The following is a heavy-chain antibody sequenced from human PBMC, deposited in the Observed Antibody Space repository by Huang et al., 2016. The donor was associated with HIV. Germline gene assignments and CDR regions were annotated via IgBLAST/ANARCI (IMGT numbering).Heavy chain of an antibody. J-gene: IGHJ6*02. CDR2: IIPTSRTS. V-gene: IGHV1-69*06. CDR1: GGSFSSYA. CDR3: VRGAGKYYYYGMDV. Sequence: QVQLVQSGAEVKKPGSSVEVSCKASGGSFSSYAISWVRQAPGQGLEWGGGIIPTSRTSNYAQKCRGRVTITADKSTSTAYMELTGLTSADTAVDYCVRGAGKYYYYGMDVWGQGTTVTVSS. D-gene: IGHD3-10*01.